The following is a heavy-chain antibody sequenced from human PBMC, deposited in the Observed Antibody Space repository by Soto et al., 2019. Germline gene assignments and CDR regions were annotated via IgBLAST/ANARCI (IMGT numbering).Heavy chain of an antibody. CDR1: GFTFSDHY. D-gene: IGHD3-3*02. V-gene: IGHV3-72*01. CDR3: ARVGHFRTLDY. J-gene: IGHJ4*02. CDR2: TRNKANSYTT. Sequence: EVQLVESGGGLVQPGGSLRLSCAASGFTFSDHYMDWVRQAPGKGLEWVGRTRNKANSYTTEYAASVKGRFTISRDDSKNSLYLQMNSLKTEDTAVYYCARVGHFRTLDYWGQGTLVTVSS.